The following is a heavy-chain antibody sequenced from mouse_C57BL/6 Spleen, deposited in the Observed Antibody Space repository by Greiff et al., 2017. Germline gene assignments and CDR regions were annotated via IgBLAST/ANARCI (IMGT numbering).Heavy chain of an antibody. CDR1: GYTFTSYW. Sequence: QVQLQQPGAELVMPGASVKLSCKASGYTFTSYWMPWVKQRPGQGLEWIGEIDPSDSYTNYNQKFKGKSTLTVDKSSSTAYMQLSSLTSEDSAVYYCATYDSNYVWFAYWGQGTLVTVSA. J-gene: IGHJ3*01. CDR2: IDPSDSYT. CDR3: ATYDSNYVWFAY. V-gene: IGHV1-69*01. D-gene: IGHD2-5*01.